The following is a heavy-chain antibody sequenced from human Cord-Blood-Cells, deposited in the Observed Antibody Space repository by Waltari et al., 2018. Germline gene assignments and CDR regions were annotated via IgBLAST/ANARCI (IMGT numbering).Heavy chain of an antibody. Sequence: QLQLQESGPGLVKPSETLSLTCTVSGGSFRSSSYYWGWIRQPPGKGLEWIGSIYYSGSTYYNPSLKSRVTISVDTSKNQFSLKLSSVTAADTAVYYCARSLPYYYDSSGYPDYWGQGTLVTVSS. V-gene: IGHV4-39*01. D-gene: IGHD3-22*01. CDR1: GGSFRSSSYY. J-gene: IGHJ4*02. CDR2: IYYSGST. CDR3: ARSLPYYYDSSGYPDY.